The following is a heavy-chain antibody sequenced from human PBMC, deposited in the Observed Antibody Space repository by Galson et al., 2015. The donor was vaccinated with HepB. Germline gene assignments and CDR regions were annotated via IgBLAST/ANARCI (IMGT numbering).Heavy chain of an antibody. CDR1: GFAFSGYW. J-gene: IGHJ4*02. D-gene: IGHD6-6*01. Sequence: SLRLSCAASGFAFSGYWMHWARQAPGKGLMWVSRINSDGTTINYADSVKGRFTISRDNSKNTLYLQMNSLRAEDTGFYYCATAGSYRFDYWGQGTLATVSS. CDR3: ATAGSYRFDY. CDR2: INSDGTTI. V-gene: IGHV3-74*01.